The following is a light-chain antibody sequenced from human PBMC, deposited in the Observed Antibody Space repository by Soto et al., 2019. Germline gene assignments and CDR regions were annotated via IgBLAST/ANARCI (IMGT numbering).Light chain of an antibody. CDR3: QHYKMYPPWT. CDR1: QSITTW. CDR2: DVS. Sequence: QMTQSPSTVSASVGDSVTITCRASQSITTWLAWYQQRPGKAPKLLIYDVSSLQSGVPSRFSGSGSGTEFTLTISSLQPDDFATYYCQHYKMYPPWTFGQRTKVAIK. V-gene: IGKV1-5*01. J-gene: IGKJ1*01.